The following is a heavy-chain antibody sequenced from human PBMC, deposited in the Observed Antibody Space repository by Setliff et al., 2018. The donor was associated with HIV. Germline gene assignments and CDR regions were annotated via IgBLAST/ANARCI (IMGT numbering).Heavy chain of an antibody. V-gene: IGHV1-69*06. Sequence: SVKVSCKASGGTFSSYAISWVRQAPGQGLEWMGRIIFIFGTANYAQKFRGRVTITADKSTSTAYMELRSLRSDDTAVYFCARDLGYYYYMDVWGKGTTVTVSS. CDR1: GGTFSSYA. J-gene: IGHJ6*03. CDR3: ARDLGYYYYMDV. CDR2: IIFIFGTA.